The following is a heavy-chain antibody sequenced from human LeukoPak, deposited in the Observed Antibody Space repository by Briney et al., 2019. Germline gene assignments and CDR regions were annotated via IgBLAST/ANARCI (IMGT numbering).Heavy chain of an antibody. CDR3: ARDLIAARRFDY. D-gene: IGHD6-6*01. Sequence: PGRSLRLSCAASGFTFSSYAMHWVRQAPGKGLEWVAVISYDGSNKYYADSVKGRFTISRDNSKNTLYLQMNSLRAEDTAVYYCARDLIAARRFDYWGQGTLVTVSS. V-gene: IGHV3-30-3*01. CDR1: GFTFSSYA. CDR2: ISYDGSNK. J-gene: IGHJ4*02.